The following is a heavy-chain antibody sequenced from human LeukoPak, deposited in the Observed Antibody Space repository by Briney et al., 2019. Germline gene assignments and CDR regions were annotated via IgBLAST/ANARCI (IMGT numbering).Heavy chain of an antibody. V-gene: IGHV1-18*01. D-gene: IGHD2-15*01. CDR1: GYTFTRYG. CDR2: ISAYNGNT. Sequence: ASVKVSCKASGYTFTRYGITWVRQAPGQGLEWKGWISAYNGNTNYAQKFQGRLTVTTDTSTNTAYMELRSLRPDDTAVYYCARDFFHGHCSGLTCFLLDSWGQGSLVTVSS. J-gene: IGHJ4*02. CDR3: ARDFFHGHCSGLTCFLLDS.